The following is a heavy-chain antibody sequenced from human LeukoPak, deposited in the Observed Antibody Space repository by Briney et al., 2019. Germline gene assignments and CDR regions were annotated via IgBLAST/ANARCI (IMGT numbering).Heavy chain of an antibody. J-gene: IGHJ6*03. CDR2: INWNGGST. Sequence: PGGSLRLSCAASGFTFDDYGMSWVRHAPGKGLEWVSGINWNGGSTGYADSVKGRFTISRDNAKNSLYLQMNRLRAEDTALYYCARDARSSGGYYYYMDVWGKGTTVTVSS. CDR3: ARDARSSGGYYYYMDV. D-gene: IGHD6-6*01. CDR1: GFTFDDYG. V-gene: IGHV3-20*04.